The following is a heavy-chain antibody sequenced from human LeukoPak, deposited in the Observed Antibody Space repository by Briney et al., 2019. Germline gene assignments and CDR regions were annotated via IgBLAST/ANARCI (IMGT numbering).Heavy chain of an antibody. Sequence: SETLSLTCTVSGVSVSSGSYYWSWIRQPPGKGLEWIGYIYYSGSTNYNPSLKSRVTISVDTSKDQFSLKLSSVTAADTAVYYCARDGEMVNPDAFDIWGQGTMVTVSS. CDR3: ARDGEMVNPDAFDI. CDR1: GVSVSSGSYY. J-gene: IGHJ3*02. D-gene: IGHD5-24*01. CDR2: IYYSGST. V-gene: IGHV4-61*01.